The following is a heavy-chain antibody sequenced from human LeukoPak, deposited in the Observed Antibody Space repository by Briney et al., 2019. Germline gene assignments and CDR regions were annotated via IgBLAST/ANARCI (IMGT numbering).Heavy chain of an antibody. Sequence: SETLSLTCTVSGGSISNYSWSWIRQPPGKGLEWIGYIYYSGSTNYDSSLKSRVTISVDMSKNQFSLKLSSVTAADTAVYYCARVRDTAMIRIDYWGQGTLVTVSS. CDR3: ARVRDTAMIRIDY. V-gene: IGHV4-59*01. D-gene: IGHD5-18*01. CDR1: GGSISNYS. CDR2: IYYSGST. J-gene: IGHJ4*02.